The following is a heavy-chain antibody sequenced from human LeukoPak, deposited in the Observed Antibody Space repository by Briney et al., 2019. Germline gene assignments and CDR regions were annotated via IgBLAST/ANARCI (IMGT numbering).Heavy chain of an antibody. CDR1: GFTFSSYW. D-gene: IGHD3-22*01. V-gene: IGHV3-7*01. CDR3: ARVGGVDYYDSSGYSPKLFDI. CDR2: IKQDGSEK. J-gene: IGHJ3*02. Sequence: GGSLRLSCAASGFTFSSYWMSWVRQAPGKGLEWVANIKQDGSEKYYVDSVKGRFTISRDNAKNSLFLQMNSLRAEDTAVYYCARVGGVDYYDSSGYSPKLFDIWGQGTMVTVSS.